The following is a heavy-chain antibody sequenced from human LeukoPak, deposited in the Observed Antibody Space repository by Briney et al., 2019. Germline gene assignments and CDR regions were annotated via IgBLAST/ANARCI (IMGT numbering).Heavy chain of an antibody. CDR2: ISTYNANT. Sequence: ASVKVSCKASGYTFNSYGISWVRQAPGQGLEWMGWISTYNANTNYAQKLQGRVTMTTDTSTSIAYMELRSLRSDDTAVYYCARDQAQFWSGYSHWYFDLWGRGTLVTVSS. CDR3: ARDQAQFWSGYSHWYFDL. V-gene: IGHV1-18*01. CDR1: GYTFNSYG. D-gene: IGHD3-3*01. J-gene: IGHJ2*01.